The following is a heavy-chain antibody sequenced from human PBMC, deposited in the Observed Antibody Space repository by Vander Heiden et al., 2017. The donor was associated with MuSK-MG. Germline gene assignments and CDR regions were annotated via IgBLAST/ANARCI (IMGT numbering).Heavy chain of an antibody. J-gene: IGHJ5*02. D-gene: IGHD2-15*01. V-gene: IGHV4-38-2*01. CDR1: GYSISSGYS. CDR3: ARRLNCSGGSCYGGWFDP. CDR2: IYHSGST. Sequence: QVQLPESGPGLVKPSETLSLTCPVSGYSISSGYSWGWIRQPPGKGREWIGSIYHSGSTYYNPSLKSRVTISVDTSKNQFSLKLSSVTAADTAVYYCARRLNCSGGSCYGGWFDPWGQGTLVTVSS.